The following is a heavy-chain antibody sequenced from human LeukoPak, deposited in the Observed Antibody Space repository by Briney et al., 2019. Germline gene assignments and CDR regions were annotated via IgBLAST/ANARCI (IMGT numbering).Heavy chain of an antibody. CDR1: GFTFSSYA. J-gene: IGHJ4*02. D-gene: IGHD3-22*01. CDR2: ISGSGGST. V-gene: IGHV3-23*01. Sequence: PGGSLRLSCAASGFTFSSYAMSWVRQAPGKGLEWVSAISGSGGSTYYADSVKGRFTISRDNSKNTLYLQMNSLRAEDTAVYYCAKHDSSGYYLGVFGYWGQGTLVTVSS. CDR3: AKHDSSGYYLGVFGY.